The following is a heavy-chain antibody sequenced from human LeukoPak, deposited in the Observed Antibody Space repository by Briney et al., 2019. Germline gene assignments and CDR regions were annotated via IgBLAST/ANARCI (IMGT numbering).Heavy chain of an antibody. CDR3: VRTVGDYDSSGYYLVDY. CDR1: RVALTSYY. CDR2: IYYSVST. J-gene: IGHJ4*02. D-gene: IGHD3-22*01. Sequence: PPQTLSLTCTLPRVALTSYYWSWIRRPPGKGLERSWYIYYSVSTNYNPSLKSRVTISVDTSKNPSSLQLSSVPAADTAVYYCVRTVGDYDSSGYYLVDYWGQGTLVTVSS. V-gene: IGHV4-59*08.